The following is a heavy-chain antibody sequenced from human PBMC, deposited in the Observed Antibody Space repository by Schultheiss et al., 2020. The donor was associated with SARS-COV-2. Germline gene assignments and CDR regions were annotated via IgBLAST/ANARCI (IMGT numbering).Heavy chain of an antibody. V-gene: IGHV3-33*01. CDR3: ASAGPTSGYCDAFDI. Sequence: GGSLRLSCAASGFTFSSYGMHWVRQAPGKGLEWVAVIWYDGSNKYYADSVKGRFTISRDNSKNTLYLQMNSLRAEDTAVYYCASAGPTSGYCDAFDIWGQGTMVTVSS. D-gene: IGHD3-22*01. J-gene: IGHJ3*02. CDR1: GFTFSSYG. CDR2: IWYDGSNK.